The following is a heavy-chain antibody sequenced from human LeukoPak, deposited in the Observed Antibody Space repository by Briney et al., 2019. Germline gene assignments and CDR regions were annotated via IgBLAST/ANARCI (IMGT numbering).Heavy chain of an antibody. Sequence: PGGSLRLSCAASGFTFSSHWLHWVRHTPGKGLEWVAGITWNRDNIGYADSAEGRFTISRDNAKNSVYLKMNSLRAEDSAVYYCARGLIAAAATGYYYSYGMDVWGQGTTVTVSS. CDR3: ARGLIAAAATGYYYSYGMDV. D-gene: IGHD6-13*01. CDR2: ITWNRDNI. V-gene: IGHV3-74*01. CDR1: GFTFSSHW. J-gene: IGHJ6*02.